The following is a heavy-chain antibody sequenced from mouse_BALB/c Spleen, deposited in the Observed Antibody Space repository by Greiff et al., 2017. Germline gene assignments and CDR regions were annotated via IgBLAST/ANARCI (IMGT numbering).Heavy chain of an antibody. D-gene: IGHD2-10*02. CDR2: ISSGGST. CDR1: GFTFSSYA. CDR3: ARGGYGNYVGAMDY. Sequence: EVQLVESGGGLVKPGGSLKLSCAASGFTFSSYAMSWVRQTPEKRLEWVASISSGGSTYYPDSVKGRFTISRDNARNILYLQMSSLRSEDTAMYYCARGGYGNYVGAMDYWGQGTSVTVSS. J-gene: IGHJ4*01. V-gene: IGHV5-6-5*01.